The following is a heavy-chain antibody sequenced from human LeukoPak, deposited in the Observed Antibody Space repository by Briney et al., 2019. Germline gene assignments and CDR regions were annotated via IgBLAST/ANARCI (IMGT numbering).Heavy chain of an antibody. CDR1: GGSFSGYY. J-gene: IGHJ6*03. CDR2: INHSGST. D-gene: IGHD4-23*01. CDR3: ASATVVTLPGFAYYYMDV. V-gene: IGHV4-34*01. Sequence: PSETLSLTCAVYGGSFSGYYWSWIRQPPGKGLEWIGEINHSGSTNYNPSLKSRVTISVDTSKNQFSLKLSSVTAADTAVYYCASATVVTLPGFAYYYMDVWGKGTTVTVSS.